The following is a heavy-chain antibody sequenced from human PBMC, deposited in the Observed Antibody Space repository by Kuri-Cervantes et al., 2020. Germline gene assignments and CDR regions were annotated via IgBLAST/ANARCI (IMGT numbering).Heavy chain of an antibody. CDR2: ISHDGSIQ. D-gene: IGHD1-26*01. Sequence: GESLKISCSASGFTFSRYPMHWVRQAPGKGLEWVAVISHDGSIQYYADSVQGRFIISRDNPTNRLFLQMNRLRDEDMAVYYCARDPVGGIPDYFDYWGPGTQVTVSS. V-gene: IGHV3-30*07. J-gene: IGHJ4*02. CDR1: GFTFSRYP. CDR3: ARDPVGGIPDYFDY.